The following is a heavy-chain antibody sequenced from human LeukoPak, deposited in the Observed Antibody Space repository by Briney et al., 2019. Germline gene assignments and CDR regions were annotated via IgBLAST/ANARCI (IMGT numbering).Heavy chain of an antibody. D-gene: IGHD2-2*01. CDR1: GGSISSGGYY. J-gene: IGHJ2*01. CDR2: IYYSGST. V-gene: IGHV4-31*03. Sequence: PSETLSLTCTVSGGSISSGGYYWSWIRQHPGKGLEWIGYIYYSGSTYYNPSLKSRVTISVDTSKNQFSLKLSSVTAADTAVYYCARSGASVPSYWYFDLWGRGTLVTVSS. CDR3: ARSGASVPSYWYFDL.